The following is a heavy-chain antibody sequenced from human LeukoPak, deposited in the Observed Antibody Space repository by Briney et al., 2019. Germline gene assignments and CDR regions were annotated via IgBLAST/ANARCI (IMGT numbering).Heavy chain of an antibody. J-gene: IGHJ4*02. CDR2: IYYSGST. V-gene: IGHV4-31*03. CDR1: GGSISSGGYY. CDR3: ARGHHNSGWYGGIDY. Sequence: SQTLSLTCTVSGGSISSGGYYWSWIRQHPGKGLEWIGYIYYSGSTYYNPSLKSRVTISVDTSKNQFSLKLSSVTAADTAVYYCARGHHNSGWYGGIDYWGQGILVTVSS. D-gene: IGHD6-19*01.